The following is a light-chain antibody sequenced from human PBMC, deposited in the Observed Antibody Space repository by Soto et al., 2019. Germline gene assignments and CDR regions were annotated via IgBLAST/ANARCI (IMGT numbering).Light chain of an antibody. CDR3: CSYAGSSTDV. CDR2: EGS. Sequence: QSALTQPASVSGSPGQSITISCTGTSSDVGTYNLVSWYQPHPGKAPKLMIYEGSKRASGVSNRFSGSKYGNTASLTISWLQAEDEADYYCCSYAGSSTDVFGTGTKLTVL. V-gene: IGLV2-23*01. CDR1: SSDVGTYNL. J-gene: IGLJ1*01.